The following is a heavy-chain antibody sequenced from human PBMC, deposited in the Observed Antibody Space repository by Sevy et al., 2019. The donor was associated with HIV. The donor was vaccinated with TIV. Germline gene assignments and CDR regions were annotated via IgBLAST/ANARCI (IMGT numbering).Heavy chain of an antibody. Sequence: GGSLRLSCVASGFTFSSYGMHWVRQAPGKGLEWVAVISYDGSNKYYADSVKGRFTISRDNSKNTLYLQMNSLRAEDTAVYYCARGIAVYNWFDPWGQGTLVTVSS. CDR2: ISYDGSNK. V-gene: IGHV3-30*03. J-gene: IGHJ5*02. D-gene: IGHD6-13*01. CDR3: ARGIAVYNWFDP. CDR1: GFTFSSYG.